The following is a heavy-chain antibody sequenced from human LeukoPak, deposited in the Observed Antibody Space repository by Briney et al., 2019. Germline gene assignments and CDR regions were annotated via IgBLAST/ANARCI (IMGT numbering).Heavy chain of an antibody. CDR2: IYYSGST. V-gene: IGHV4-59*12. J-gene: IGHJ4*02. CDR1: GGSISSYY. Sequence: SETLSLTCTVSGGSISSYYWSWIRQPPGKGLEWIGYIYYSGSTNYNPSLKSRVTISVDTSKNQFSLKLSSVTAADTAVYYCAREGMIVVVDYWGQGILVTVSS. CDR3: AREGMIVVVDY. D-gene: IGHD3-22*01.